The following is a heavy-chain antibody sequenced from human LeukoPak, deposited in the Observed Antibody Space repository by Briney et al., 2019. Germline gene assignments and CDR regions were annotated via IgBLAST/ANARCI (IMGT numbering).Heavy chain of an antibody. D-gene: IGHD6-19*01. CDR2: ISAYNGNT. CDR3: PSTRWYSSGWYDY. CDR1: GYTFTSYG. J-gene: IGHJ4*02. V-gene: IGHV1-18*01. Sequence: ASVKVSCKASGYTFTSYGISWVRQAPGQGLEWMGWISAYNGNTNYAQKLQGRVTMTTDTSTSTAYMELRRLRSDDAYVDHCPSTRWYSSGWYDYWGQGTLVTVSS.